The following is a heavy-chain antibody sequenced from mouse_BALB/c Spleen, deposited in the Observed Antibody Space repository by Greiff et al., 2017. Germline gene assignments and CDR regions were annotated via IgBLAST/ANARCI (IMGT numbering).Heavy chain of an antibody. Sequence: QVQLQQSGAELVRPGASVTLSCKASGYTFTDYEMHWVKQTPVHGLEWIGAIDPETGGTAYNQKFKGKATLTADKSSSTAYMELRSLTSEDSAVYYCTRKEGYDYGRYYAMDYWGQGTSVTVSS. CDR1: GYTFTDYE. CDR2: IDPETGGT. J-gene: IGHJ4*01. CDR3: TRKEGYDYGRYYAMDY. D-gene: IGHD2-4*01. V-gene: IGHV1-15*01.